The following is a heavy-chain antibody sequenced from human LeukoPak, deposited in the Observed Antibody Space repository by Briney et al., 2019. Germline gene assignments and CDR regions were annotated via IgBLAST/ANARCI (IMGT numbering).Heavy chain of an antibody. J-gene: IGHJ4*02. CDR2: IYPGDSNT. V-gene: IGHV5-51*01. Sequence: GESLKISCKGSGYSFTSHWIGWVRQMPGKGLEWMGIIYPGDSNTRYSPSFQGQVTMSADKSISTAYLQWSSLRASDTAMYYCATRRAVAGKYYFDSWGQGTLVTVSS. CDR3: ATRRAVAGKYYFDS. CDR1: GYSFTSHW. D-gene: IGHD6-19*01.